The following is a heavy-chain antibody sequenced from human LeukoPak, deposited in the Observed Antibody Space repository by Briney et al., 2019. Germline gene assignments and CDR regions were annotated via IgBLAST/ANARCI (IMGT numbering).Heavy chain of an antibody. CDR1: GFSFTTYW. CDR3: AREREYNYGHMLGY. V-gene: IGHV3-7*01. J-gene: IGHJ4*02. CDR2: IKQDGTEK. Sequence: GGSLRLSCAASGFSFTTYWMGWVHQAPGKGLEWVANIKQDGTEKYYVDSVKGRFTISRDNAKNSLYLQMNSLRAEDTAVYYCAREREYNYGHMLGYWGQGTLVTVSS. D-gene: IGHD5-18*01.